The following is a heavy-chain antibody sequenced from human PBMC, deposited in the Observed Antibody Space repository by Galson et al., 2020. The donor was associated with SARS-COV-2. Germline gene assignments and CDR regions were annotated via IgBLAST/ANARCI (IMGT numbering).Heavy chain of an antibody. J-gene: IGHJ6*02. CDR3: VAYSSTSHKYFYGVDV. CDR1: GFTFSIYA. CDR2: ISGTGGST. D-gene: IGHD2-2*01. V-gene: IGHV3-23*01. Sequence: GESLKISCAASGFTFSIYAMSWVRQAPGKGLEWVSAISGTGGSTYYADSVKGRFTISRDNSKDTLYLQMNSLRAEDTAMYYCVAYSSTSHKYFYGVDVWGQGTTVTVSS.